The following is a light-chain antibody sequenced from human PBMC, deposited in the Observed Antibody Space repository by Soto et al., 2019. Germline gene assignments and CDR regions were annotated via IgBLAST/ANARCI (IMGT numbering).Light chain of an antibody. J-gene: IGLJ1*01. CDR2: DVS. V-gene: IGLV2-14*01. CDR3: ASWDDSLNGHV. CDR1: SSDVGTYNY. Sequence: QSVLTQPASVSGSPGQSITISCTGTSSDVGTYNYVSWYQQHPGKAPKLIIYDVSTRPSGLSNRFSGSKSGNTASLTISGLQAEDEADYYCASWDDSLNGHVFGTGTKLTVL.